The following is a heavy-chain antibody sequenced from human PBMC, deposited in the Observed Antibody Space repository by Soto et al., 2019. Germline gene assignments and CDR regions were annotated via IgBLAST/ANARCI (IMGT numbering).Heavy chain of an antibody. CDR3: ARAPLYCTNGVCYTHFDY. Sequence: ASVKVSCKASGYTFTSYYMHWVRQAPGQGLEWMGIINPSGGSTSYAQKFQGRVTMTRDTSTSTVCMELSSLRSEDTAVYYCARAPLYCTNGVCYTHFDYWGQGTLVTVSA. J-gene: IGHJ4*02. CDR1: GYTFTSYY. V-gene: IGHV1-46*01. CDR2: INPSGGST. D-gene: IGHD2-8*01.